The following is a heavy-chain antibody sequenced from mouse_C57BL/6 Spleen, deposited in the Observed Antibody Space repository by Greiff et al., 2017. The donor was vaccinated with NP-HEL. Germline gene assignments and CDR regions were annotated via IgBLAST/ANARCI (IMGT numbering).Heavy chain of an antibody. J-gene: IGHJ3*01. CDR3: TADEAWFAY. Sequence: EVKLQESGAELVRPGASVKLSCTASGFNIKDDYMHWVKQRPEQGLEWIGWIDPENGDTEYASKFQGKATITADTSSNTAYLQLSSLTSEDTAVYYCTADEAWFAYWGQGTLVTVSA. CDR2: IDPENGDT. V-gene: IGHV14-4*01. CDR1: GFNIKDDY.